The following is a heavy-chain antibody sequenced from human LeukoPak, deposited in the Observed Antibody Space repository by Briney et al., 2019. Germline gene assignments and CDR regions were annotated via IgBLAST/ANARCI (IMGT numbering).Heavy chain of an antibody. Sequence: GGSLRLSCAASGFTSSSYWMHWVRHAPGEGLVWISRINTDGSSTTYADSVKGRFTISRDNAKNSLYLQMNSLRAEDTAVYYCARDKYSSSPLYWGQGTLVTVSS. CDR3: ARDKYSSSPLY. CDR2: INTDGSST. V-gene: IGHV3-74*01. D-gene: IGHD6-13*01. J-gene: IGHJ4*02. CDR1: GFTSSSYW.